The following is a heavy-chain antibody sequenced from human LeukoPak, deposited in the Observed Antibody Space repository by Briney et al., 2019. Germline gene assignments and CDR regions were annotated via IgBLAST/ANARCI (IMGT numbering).Heavy chain of an antibody. CDR2: TDPSSGNV. V-gene: IGHV1-46*01. Sequence: ASVKVSCKASGYTFTSSYMHWVRQAPGQGLEWLGMTDPSSGNVNYARKFQDRVTMTTDTSTSTAYMELRSLRSDDTAVYYCAREGIVATFVYWGQGTLVTVSS. CDR1: GYTFTSSY. J-gene: IGHJ4*02. CDR3: AREGIVATFVY. D-gene: IGHD5-12*01.